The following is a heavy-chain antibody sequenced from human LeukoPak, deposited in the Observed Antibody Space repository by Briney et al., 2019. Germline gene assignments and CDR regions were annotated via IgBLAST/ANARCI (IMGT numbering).Heavy chain of an antibody. V-gene: IGHV1-69*05. CDR1: GCTFTNFA. CDR3: ASQDASIYSESSGSPTYSD. CDR2: IIPIYDSA. J-gene: IGHJ4*02. D-gene: IGHD3-22*01. Sequence: ASVKVSFKASGCTFTNFAFNWVRQAPGQGLGWMGRIIPIYDSAHYAQRFQGRITITTDESSTTDSMTPSRLPSDDTTVYYCASQDASIYSESSGSPTYSDWGQGTLVTVSS.